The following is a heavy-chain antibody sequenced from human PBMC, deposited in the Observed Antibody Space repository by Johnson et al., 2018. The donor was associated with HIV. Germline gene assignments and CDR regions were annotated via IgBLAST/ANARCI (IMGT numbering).Heavy chain of an antibody. J-gene: IGHJ3*02. D-gene: IGHD1-7*01. CDR3: ARGPHHSSGTTLRGAFDI. CDR1: GFTFSSYA. Sequence: VQLVESGGGLVQPGGSLRLSCAASGFTFSSYAMSWVRQAPGKGLEWVSAISGSGGSTYYADSVKGRLTISRDNSKNTLHLQMNSLRSEDTAVYYCARGPHHSSGTTLRGAFDIWGQGTMVTVSS. CDR2: ISGSGGST. V-gene: IGHV3-23*04.